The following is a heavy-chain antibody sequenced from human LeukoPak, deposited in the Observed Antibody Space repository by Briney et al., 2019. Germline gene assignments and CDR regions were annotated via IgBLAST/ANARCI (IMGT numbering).Heavy chain of an antibody. CDR3: SRPDYGDYFPDH. CDR2: IRSKAHSYAT. V-gene: IGHV3-73*01. D-gene: IGHD4-17*01. J-gene: IGHJ4*02. CDR1: GFTFSGSA. Sequence: GGSLRLSCAASGFTFSGSAMHWVRQASGKGLGWVGRIRSKAHSYATVYAASVKGRFTISRDDSKNTAYLQMNSLKTEDTAVYYCSRPDYGDYFPDHWGQGTLVTVSS.